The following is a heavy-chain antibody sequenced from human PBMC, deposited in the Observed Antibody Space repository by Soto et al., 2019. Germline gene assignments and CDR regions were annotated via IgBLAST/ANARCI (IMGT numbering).Heavy chain of an antibody. CDR2: ISGSGGST. CDR3: AKAHPSSSPYYDFWSGYYGSDYYSGMDV. V-gene: IGHV3-23*01. D-gene: IGHD3-3*01. CDR1: GFTFSSYA. J-gene: IGHJ6*02. Sequence: GGSLRLSCAASGFTFSSYAMSWVRQAPGKGLEWVSAISGSGGSTYYADSVKGRFTISRDNSKNTLYLQMNSLRAEDTAVYYCAKAHPSSSPYYDFWSGYYGSDYYSGMDVWGQGTTVTVSS.